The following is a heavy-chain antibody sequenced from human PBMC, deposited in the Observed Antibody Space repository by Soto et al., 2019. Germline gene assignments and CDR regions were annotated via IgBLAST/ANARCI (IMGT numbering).Heavy chain of an antibody. CDR1: GGSISSSSYY. Sequence: SETLSLTCTVSGGSISSSSYYWGWIRQPPGKGLEWIGSIYYSGSTYYNPSLKSRVTISVDTSKNQFSLKLSSVTAADTAVYYCASPIGGSYGFDPWGQGTLVTVSS. CDR3: ASPIGGSYGFDP. J-gene: IGHJ5*02. V-gene: IGHV4-39*01. D-gene: IGHD1-26*01. CDR2: IYYSGST.